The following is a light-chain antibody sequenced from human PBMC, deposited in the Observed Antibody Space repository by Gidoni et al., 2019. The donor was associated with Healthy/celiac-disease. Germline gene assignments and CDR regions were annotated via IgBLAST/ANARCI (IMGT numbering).Light chain of an antibody. CDR3: SSYAGSNNFRV. V-gene: IGLV2-8*01. CDR2: EGS. Sequence: QSALTQPPSASGSPGQSVTISCTGTSRDVGGYNYVSWYQQNPGKAPKLMIYEGSKRPSGVPDRFSGAKSGNTASLTVAGLQAEDEADYYCSSYAGSNNFRVFGGGTKLTVL. J-gene: IGLJ3*02. CDR1: SRDVGGYNY.